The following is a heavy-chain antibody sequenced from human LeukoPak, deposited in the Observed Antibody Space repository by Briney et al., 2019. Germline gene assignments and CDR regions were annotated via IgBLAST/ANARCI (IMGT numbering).Heavy chain of an antibody. D-gene: IGHD3-3*01. CDR2: ISWNSGSI. CDR3: AKDIIGYYDFWSGYFSSPYYYYGMDV. J-gene: IGHJ6*02. Sequence: PGGSLRLSCAASGFTFDDYAMHWVRQAPGKGLEWVSGISWNSGSIVYADSVEGRFTISRDNAKNSLYLQMNSLRAEDTALYYCAKDIIGYYDFWSGYFSSPYYYYGMDVWGQGTTVTVSS. V-gene: IGHV3-9*01. CDR1: GFTFDDYA.